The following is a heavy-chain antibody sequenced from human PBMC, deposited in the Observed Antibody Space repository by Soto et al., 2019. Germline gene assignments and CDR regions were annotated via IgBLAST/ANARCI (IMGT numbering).Heavy chain of an antibody. CDR2: IIPIFGTA. D-gene: IGHD6-19*01. V-gene: IGHV1-69*01. J-gene: IGHJ4*02. Sequence: QVQLVQSGAEVKKPGSSVKVSCKASGGTFSSYAISWVRQAPGQGLEWMGGIIPIFGTANYAQKFQGRVTITADESTSIAYMELSSLRSEDTAVYYCARSSRAYSSGWYNPDFDYWGQGTLVTVSS. CDR1: GGTFSSYA. CDR3: ARSSRAYSSGWYNPDFDY.